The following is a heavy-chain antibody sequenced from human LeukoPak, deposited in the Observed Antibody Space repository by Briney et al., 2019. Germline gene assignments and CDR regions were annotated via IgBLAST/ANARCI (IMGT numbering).Heavy chain of an antibody. J-gene: IGHJ4*02. CDR2: IHYSGTT. V-gene: IGHV4-59*04. CDR1: GGSISSSY. CDR3: ARHEAQDFDY. Sequence: SEALSLTCTVSGGSISSSYWSWIRQPPGKGLEWIGYIHYSGTTYYSSSLKSRVIISVDTSKNQFSLKLSSVTATDTAVYYCARHEAQDFDYWGQGTLVTVSS.